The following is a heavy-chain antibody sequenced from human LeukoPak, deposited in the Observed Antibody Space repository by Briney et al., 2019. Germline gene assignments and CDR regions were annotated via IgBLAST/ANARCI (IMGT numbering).Heavy chain of an antibody. CDR2: MNPNSGNT. CDR1: GYTFTSYD. Sequence: ASVKVSCKASGYTFTSYDINWVRQATGQGLEWTGLMNPNSGNTGYAQKFQGRVTMTRNTSISTAYMELSSLRSEDTAVYYCARASRIAVAGTKGRLRSGAFDIWGQGTMVTVSS. V-gene: IGHV1-8*01. D-gene: IGHD6-19*01. CDR3: ARASRIAVAGTKGRLRSGAFDI. J-gene: IGHJ3*02.